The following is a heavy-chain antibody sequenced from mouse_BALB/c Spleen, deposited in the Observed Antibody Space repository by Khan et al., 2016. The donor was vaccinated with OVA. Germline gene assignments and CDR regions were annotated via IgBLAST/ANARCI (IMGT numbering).Heavy chain of an antibody. CDR3: TREGGDGSSFAY. Sequence: QVQLQQSGSELVRPGASVKLSCKASGYTFTNYWINWVKQRPGQGLEWIGNIYPSDSYTNSNQKFKDMATLTVDKSSSTAYMQLSSPASEDSAVYYCTREGGDGSSFAYWGQGTLVTVSA. V-gene: IGHV1-69*02. J-gene: IGHJ3*01. D-gene: IGHD2-3*01. CDR1: GYTFTNYW. CDR2: IYPSDSYT.